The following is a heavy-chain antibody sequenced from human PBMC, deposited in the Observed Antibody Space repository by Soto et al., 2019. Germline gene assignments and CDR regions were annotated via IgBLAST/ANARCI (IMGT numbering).Heavy chain of an antibody. CDR1: GYTFTSYD. CDR3: ARSQITYYDYVWGSYRPFDY. Sequence: GASVKVSCKASGYTFTSYDINWVRQATGQGLEWMGWMNPNSGNTGYAQKFQGRVTITADESTSTAYMELSSLRSEDTAVYYCARSQITYYDYVWGSYRPFDYWGQGTLVTVSS. J-gene: IGHJ4*02. D-gene: IGHD3-16*02. V-gene: IGHV1-8*01. CDR2: MNPNSGNT.